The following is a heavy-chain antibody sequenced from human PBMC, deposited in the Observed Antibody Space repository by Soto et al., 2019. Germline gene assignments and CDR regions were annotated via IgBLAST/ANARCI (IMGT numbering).Heavy chain of an antibody. Sequence: PTLTLAVSHCSISSGFYSWSWIRQPPGKGLEWIGYIYHSGSTYYKPSLKSRVTISVDRSKNQFSLKLSSVTAADTAVYYCASLHVKYRSIDDWGQGTLVTVSS. J-gene: IGHJ4*02. CDR2: IYHSGST. V-gene: IGHV4-30-2*01. CDR3: ASLHVKYRSIDD. CDR1: HCSISSGFYS. D-gene: IGHD6-13*01.